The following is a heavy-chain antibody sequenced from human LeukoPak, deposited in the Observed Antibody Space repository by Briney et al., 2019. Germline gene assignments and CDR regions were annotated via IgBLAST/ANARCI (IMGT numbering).Heavy chain of an antibody. CDR2: FDPEDGET. D-gene: IGHD3-9*01. V-gene: IGHV1-24*01. Sequence: ASVKVSCKVSGYTLTELSMHWVRQAPGKGLEWMGGFDPEDGETIYAQKFQGRVTMTEDTSTDTAYMELSSLRSEDTAVYYCATATSLLYDIPKVFDYWGQGTLVTVSS. CDR3: ATATSLLYDIPKVFDY. CDR1: GYTLTELS. J-gene: IGHJ4*02.